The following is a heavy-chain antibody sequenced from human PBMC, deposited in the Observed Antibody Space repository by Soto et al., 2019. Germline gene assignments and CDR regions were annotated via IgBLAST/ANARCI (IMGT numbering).Heavy chain of an antibody. CDR1: GYTFTSYG. J-gene: IGHJ4*02. CDR3: AREPQIFDY. V-gene: IGHV1-18*04. CDR2: ISAYNGNT. Sequence: QVQLVQSGAEVKKPGASVKVSCKASGYTFTSYGISWVRQAPGQGLEWMGWISAYNGNTKYAQKFQGRVTMTTDTATITSYIVLRCLRCDDTAVYYCAREPQIFDYWGQGTLVTVSS.